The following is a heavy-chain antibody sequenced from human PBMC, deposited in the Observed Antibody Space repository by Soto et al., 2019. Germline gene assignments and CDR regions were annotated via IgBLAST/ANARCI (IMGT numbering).Heavy chain of an antibody. V-gene: IGHV3-21*01. Sequence: EVQLVESGGGLVKPGGSLRLSCAASGFTFSSYSMNWVRQAPGNGLEWVSSISSSSSYIYYADSMEGRFTISRDNAKNSLYLQMTSLRAEDTAVYYCAREDYDIMTGFVYWGQGTLVTVSS. CDR2: ISSSSSYI. J-gene: IGHJ4*02. CDR3: AREDYDIMTGFVY. D-gene: IGHD3-9*01. CDR1: GFTFSSYS.